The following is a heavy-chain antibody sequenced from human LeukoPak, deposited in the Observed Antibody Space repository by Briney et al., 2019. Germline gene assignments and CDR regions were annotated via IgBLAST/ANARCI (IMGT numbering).Heavy chain of an antibody. V-gene: IGHV3-21*01. CDR3: ARDPAVRGYFDY. CDR2: ISSSSSYI. D-gene: IGHD6-19*01. Sequence: GGSLRLSCAASGFTFSSYGMHWVRQAPGKGLEWVSSISSSSSYIYYADSVKGRFTISRDNAKNSLYLQMNSLRAEDTAVYYCARDPAVRGYFDYWGQGTLVTVSS. CDR1: GFTFSSYG. J-gene: IGHJ4*02.